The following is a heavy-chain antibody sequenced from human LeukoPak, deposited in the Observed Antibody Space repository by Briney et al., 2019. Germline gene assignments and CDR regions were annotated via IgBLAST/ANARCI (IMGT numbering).Heavy chain of an antibody. CDR1: GYAFGIYG. CDR2: ISPYNGYT. Sequence: ASVKVSRKASGYAFGIYGISWVRQAPGQGLEWMAWISPYNGYTNYAQNLQARVTLTTDTSTSTAYMGMFSLRSDDTAVYYCVRDGGSESPTRDYWGQGTLVTVSS. V-gene: IGHV1-18*01. CDR3: VRDGGSESPTRDY. D-gene: IGHD3-16*01. J-gene: IGHJ4*02.